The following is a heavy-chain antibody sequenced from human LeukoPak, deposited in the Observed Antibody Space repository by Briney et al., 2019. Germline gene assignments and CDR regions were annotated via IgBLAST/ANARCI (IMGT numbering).Heavy chain of an antibody. CDR3: ATDGSSGYYQNWFDP. D-gene: IGHD3-22*01. Sequence: ASVKVSCKVSGYTLTELSMHWVRQAPGKGLEWMGGFYPEDGETTYAQKFQGRVTMTEDTSTDTAYMELSSLRSEDTAVYYCATDGSSGYYQNWFDPWGQGTLVTVSS. V-gene: IGHV1-24*01. CDR2: FYPEDGET. J-gene: IGHJ5*02. CDR1: GYTLTELS.